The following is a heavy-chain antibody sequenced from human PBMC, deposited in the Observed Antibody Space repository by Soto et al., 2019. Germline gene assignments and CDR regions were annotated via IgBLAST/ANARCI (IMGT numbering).Heavy chain of an antibody. D-gene: IGHD4-17*01. V-gene: IGHV4-39*01. CDR1: GGSISSSSYY. Sequence: QLQLQESGPGLVKPSETLSLTCTVSGGSISSSSYYWGWIRQPPGKGLAWIGSIYYSGSTYYTPSLKSRVTIHVYTSNNQFSLKLSSVTAANTAVYYCARLDWGADDYGDYCWFDPWGQGTLVTVSS. CDR2: IYYSGST. J-gene: IGHJ5*02. CDR3: ARLDWGADDYGDYCWFDP.